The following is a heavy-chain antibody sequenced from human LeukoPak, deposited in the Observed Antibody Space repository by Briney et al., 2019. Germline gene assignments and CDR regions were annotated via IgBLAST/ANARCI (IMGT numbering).Heavy chain of an antibody. D-gene: IGHD3-10*01. Sequence: SETLSLTCAVYGGSFSGYSWSWIRQPPGKGLEWIGYIYHSGSTYYNPSLKSRVTISVDRSKNQFSLKLSSVTAADTAVYYCARSEITMVRGGPFDYWGQGTLVTVSS. CDR2: IYHSGST. V-gene: IGHV4-30-2*01. J-gene: IGHJ4*02. CDR3: ARSEITMVRGGPFDY. CDR1: GGSFSGYS.